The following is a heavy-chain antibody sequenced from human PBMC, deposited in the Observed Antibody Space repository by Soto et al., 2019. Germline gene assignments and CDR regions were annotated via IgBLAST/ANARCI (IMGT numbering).Heavy chain of an antibody. CDR3: ARGPPFDP. CDR2: ISYDGSNK. CDR1: GFTFSNYA. Sequence: LRLSCAASGFTFSNYAMYWVRQAPGKGLEWVAVISYDGSNKYYADSVKGRFTISRDNSKNTLYLQMNSLRAEDTAVYYCARGPPFDPWGQGTLVTVSS. V-gene: IGHV3-30-3*01. J-gene: IGHJ5*02.